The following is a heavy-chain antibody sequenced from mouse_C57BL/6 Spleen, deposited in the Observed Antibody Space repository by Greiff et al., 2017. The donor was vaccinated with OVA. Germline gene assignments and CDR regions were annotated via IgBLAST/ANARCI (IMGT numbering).Heavy chain of an antibody. D-gene: IGHD3-2*02. CDR1: GYAFSSSW. V-gene: IGHV1-82*01. J-gene: IGHJ3*01. CDR3: AGSSGYGFAY. CDR2: IYPGDGDT. Sequence: QVQLQQSGPELVKPGASVKISCKASGYAFSSSWMNWVKQRPGKGLEWIGRIYPGDGDTNYNGKFKGKATLTADKSSSTAYMQLSSLTSEDSAVYFCAGSSGYGFAYWGQGTLVTVSA.